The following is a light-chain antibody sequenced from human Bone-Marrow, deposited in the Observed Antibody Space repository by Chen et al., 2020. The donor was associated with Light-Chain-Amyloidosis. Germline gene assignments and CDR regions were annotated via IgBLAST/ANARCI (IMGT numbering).Light chain of an antibody. Sequence: SYVLTQPSSGSAAPGTTATIPCGGNNIGTTSVHWYKQTPGPAPLLVVYDDSHRPSGIPERLSGSNSGNTATLTLSRVEAGDEADYYCQVWDRSRDRPVFGGGTKLTVL. CDR3: QVWDRSRDRPV. CDR2: DDS. CDR1: NIGTTS. J-gene: IGLJ3*02. V-gene: IGLV3-21*03.